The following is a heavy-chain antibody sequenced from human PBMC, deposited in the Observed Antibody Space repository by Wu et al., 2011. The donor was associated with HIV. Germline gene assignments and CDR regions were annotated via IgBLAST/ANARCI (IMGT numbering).Heavy chain of an antibody. CDR2: VIPIFGTT. Sequence: QVQLVQSGAEVKKPGSSVKVSCKVSGDTFSSYVLTWVRQAPGQGLEWLGRVIPIFGTTNVAQKFDGRLSITVDASSSTVYMELSSLTPEDKAVYFCARSHWENGDYRAFDIWGQGTLVTVSS. D-gene: IGHD4-17*01. J-gene: IGHJ3*02. CDR1: GDTFSSYV. V-gene: IGHV1-69*15. CDR3: ARSHWENGDYRAFDI.